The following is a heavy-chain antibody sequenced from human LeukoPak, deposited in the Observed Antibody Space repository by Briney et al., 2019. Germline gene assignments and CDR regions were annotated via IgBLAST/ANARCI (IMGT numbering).Heavy chain of an antibody. CDR1: GFTFRSYA. J-gene: IGHJ6*02. V-gene: IGHV3-30-3*01. CDR3: ARENYYDSSGLYYYYGMDV. CDR2: ISYDGSNK. D-gene: IGHD3-22*01. Sequence: GGSLRLSCAASGFTFRSYAMHWVRQAPGKGLDWVAVISYDGSNKYYADSVKGRFTISRDNSKNTLYLQMNSLRAEDTAVYYCARENYYDSSGLYYYYGMDVWGQGTTVTVSS.